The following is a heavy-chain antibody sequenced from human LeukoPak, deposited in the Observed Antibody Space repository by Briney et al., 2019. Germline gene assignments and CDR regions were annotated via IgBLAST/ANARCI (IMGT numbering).Heavy chain of an antibody. V-gene: IGHV3-23*01. J-gene: IGHJ5*02. CDR1: GVTFRDAA. CDR2: ISSSGANA. D-gene: IGHD1-26*01. CDR3: AKDMELAS. Sequence: SGGSLTLSCAASGVTFRDAAMTWVRQAPGKGLEWVSLISSSGANAYYADPRKGRFTISRDNSKNTLYLQMNNLRGDDTDEYYWAKDMELASWGQGTLVTVSS.